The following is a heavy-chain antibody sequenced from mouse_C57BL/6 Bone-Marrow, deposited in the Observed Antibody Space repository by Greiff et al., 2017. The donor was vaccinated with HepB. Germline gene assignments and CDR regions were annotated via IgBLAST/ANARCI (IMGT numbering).Heavy chain of an antibody. CDR3: ARSYGSSSYFDV. Sequence: VQLKESGGGLVQPGGSLSLSCAASGFTFTDYYMSWVRQPPGKALEWLGFIRNKANGYTTEYSASVKGRFTISRDNSQSILYLQMNALRAEDSATYYCARSYGSSSYFDVWGTGTTVTVSS. V-gene: IGHV7-3*01. CDR1: GFTFTDYY. J-gene: IGHJ1*03. D-gene: IGHD1-1*01. CDR2: IRNKANGYTT.